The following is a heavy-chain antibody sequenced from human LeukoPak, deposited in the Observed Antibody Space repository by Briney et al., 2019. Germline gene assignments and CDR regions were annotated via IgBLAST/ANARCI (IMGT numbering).Heavy chain of an antibody. Sequence: GGSLRLSCTASGFTFSDYYMSWVRQAPGKGLEWVAVISYDGSNKYYADSVKGRFTISRDNSKNTLYLQMNSLRAEDTAVYYCARDLRGSGWYFGYWGQGTLVTVSS. CDR3: ARDLRGSGWYFGY. J-gene: IGHJ4*02. D-gene: IGHD6-19*01. V-gene: IGHV3-30*03. CDR2: ISYDGSNK. CDR1: GFTFSDYY.